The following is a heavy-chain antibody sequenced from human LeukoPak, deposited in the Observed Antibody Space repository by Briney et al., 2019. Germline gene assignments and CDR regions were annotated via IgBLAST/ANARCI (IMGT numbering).Heavy chain of an antibody. Sequence: PSETLSLNCAVYGGSFSGYYWNWIRQPPGKGLEWIGEINHSGNTNYNPSLKSRVTISLDTSKNQFSLKLTSVTAADTAVYYCARDRYNWNGEDYWGQGTLVTVSS. V-gene: IGHV4-34*01. J-gene: IGHJ4*02. CDR3: ARDRYNWNGEDY. D-gene: IGHD1-20*01. CDR1: GGSFSGYY. CDR2: INHSGNT.